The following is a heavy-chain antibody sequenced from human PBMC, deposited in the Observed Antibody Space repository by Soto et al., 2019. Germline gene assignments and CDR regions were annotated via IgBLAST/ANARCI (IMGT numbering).Heavy chain of an antibody. V-gene: IGHV4-4*02. J-gene: IGHJ5*02. CDR1: GASIGSGGW. Sequence: KPSETLSLTCAVSGASIGSGGWWSWVRQPPGKGLQWIAEIFHDGSTNYRPSLKSRVTISVDKSQNQFSLNIYSVTAADTAVYYCARHEGWTGPDQWGQGTLVTVSS. CDR3: ARHEGWTGPDQ. D-gene: IGHD2-8*02. CDR2: IFHDGST.